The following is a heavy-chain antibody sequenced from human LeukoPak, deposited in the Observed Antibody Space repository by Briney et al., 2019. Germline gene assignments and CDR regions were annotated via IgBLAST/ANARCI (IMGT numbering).Heavy chain of an antibody. CDR2: ISAYNGNT. V-gene: IGHV1-18*01. D-gene: IGHD3-22*01. CDR1: GYTFTSYG. Sequence: GASVKVSCKASGYTFTSYGISWVRQAPGQGLEWMGWISAYNGNTNYAQKLQGRVTMTTDTSTSTAYMELRSLRSDDTAVYYCARVPLQSYSSGYYGDYWGQGTLVTVSS. CDR3: ARVPLQSYSSGYYGDY. J-gene: IGHJ4*02.